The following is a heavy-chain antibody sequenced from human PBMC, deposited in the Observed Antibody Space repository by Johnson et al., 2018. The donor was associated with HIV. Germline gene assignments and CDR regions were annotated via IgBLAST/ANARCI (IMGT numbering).Heavy chain of an antibody. V-gene: IGHV3-30-3*01. CDR3: ATLEYSSWPGGYGAFDI. CDR2: ISYDGSKK. Sequence: QELLVESGGGVVQPGRSLRLSCAASGFTFSSYAMHWVRQAPGKGLEWVAVISYDGSKKYYADSVKGRFTIPRDNSKNTLYLQMNSLRAEDTAVYYCATLEYSSWPGGYGAFDIWGQGTMVTVSS. CDR1: GFTFSSYA. J-gene: IGHJ3*02. D-gene: IGHD6-6*01.